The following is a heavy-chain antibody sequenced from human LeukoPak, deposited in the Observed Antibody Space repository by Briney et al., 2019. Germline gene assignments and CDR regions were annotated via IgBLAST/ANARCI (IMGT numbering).Heavy chain of an antibody. Sequence: GGPLTLPCAPSGFPFSSYWMSGPPQAPGKGREGVAYIKQWGSEKYYVDSVKGLFTISRNNAKNSLYLQMNSLRAEDTAVYYWARIRPFGVVIKGPFDPWGQGTLVTVSP. CDR2: IKQWGSEK. V-gene: IGHV3-7*01. J-gene: IGHJ5*02. CDR1: GFPFSSYW. D-gene: IGHD3-3*01. CDR3: ARIRPFGVVIKGPFDP.